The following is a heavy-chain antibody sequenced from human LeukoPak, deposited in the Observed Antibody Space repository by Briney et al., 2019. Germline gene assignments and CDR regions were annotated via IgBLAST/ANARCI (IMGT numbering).Heavy chain of an antibody. CDR3: ARWLGHCSSITCYQPFDY. V-gene: IGHV5-51*01. J-gene: IGHJ4*02. Sequence: KDGEPLKISCKGSGYSFISYWIAWVRQMPGKGLEWMGIIYPADSDTIYSPSFQGQVTISADKSISTAYLQWSSLKASDTAIYYCARWLGHCSSITCYQPFDYWGQGTPVTVSS. CDR2: IYPADSDT. CDR1: GYSFISYW. D-gene: IGHD2-2*01.